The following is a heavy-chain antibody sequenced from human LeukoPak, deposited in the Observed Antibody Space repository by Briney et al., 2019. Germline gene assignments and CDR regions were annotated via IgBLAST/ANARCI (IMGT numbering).Heavy chain of an antibody. J-gene: IGHJ4*02. CDR2: ISAYNGNT. D-gene: IGHD3-3*01. V-gene: IGHV1-18*01. CDR1: GYTFTSYG. CDR3: ARGDFWSGYYEGGYFDY. Sequence: ASVKVSCKASGYTFTSYGISWVRQAPGQGLEWMGWISAYNGNTTYAQKLQGRVTMTTDTSTSTAYMELRSLRSDDTAVYYCARGDFWSGYYEGGYFDYWGQGTLVTVSS.